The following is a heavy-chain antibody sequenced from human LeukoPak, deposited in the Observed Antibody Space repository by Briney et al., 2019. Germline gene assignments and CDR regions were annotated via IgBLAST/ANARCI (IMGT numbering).Heavy chain of an antibody. J-gene: IGHJ4*02. V-gene: IGHV3-30*03. D-gene: IGHD3-22*01. CDR1: GFTFSSYG. Sequence: GGSLRLSCAASGFTFSSYGMHWVRQAPGKGLEWVAVISYDGSNKYYADSVKGRFTISRDNSKNTLYLQMNSLRAEDTAVYYCATTYYYDSSGYRFDYWRQGTLVTVSS. CDR3: ATTYYYDSSGYRFDY. CDR2: ISYDGSNK.